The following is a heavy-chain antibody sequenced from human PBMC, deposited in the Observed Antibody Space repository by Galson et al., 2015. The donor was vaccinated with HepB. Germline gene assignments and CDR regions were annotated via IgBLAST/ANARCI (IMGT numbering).Heavy chain of an antibody. CDR3: ARTAHFGVVPRGAFDI. J-gene: IGHJ3*02. Sequence: CAISGDSVSSNSAAWNWIRRSPSRGLEWLGRTYYRSKWYNDYAVSVKSRITINPDTSKNQFSLQLNSVTPEDTAVYYCARTAHFGVVPRGAFDIWGQGTMVTVSS. D-gene: IGHD3-3*01. CDR2: TYYRSKWYN. V-gene: IGHV6-1*01. CDR1: GDSVSSNSAA.